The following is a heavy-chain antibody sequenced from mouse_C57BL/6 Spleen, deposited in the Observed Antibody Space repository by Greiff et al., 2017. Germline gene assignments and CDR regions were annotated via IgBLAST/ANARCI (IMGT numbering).Heavy chain of an antibody. Sequence: VQGVESGPGLVQPSQSLSITCTVSGFSLTSYGVHWVRQSPGKGLEWLGVIWSGGSTDYNAAFISRLSISKDNSKSQVFFKMNSLQADDTAIYYCARNSYGSSTWGGYFDYWGQGTTLTVSS. CDR2: IWSGGST. D-gene: IGHD1-1*01. CDR1: GFSLTSYG. J-gene: IGHJ2*01. V-gene: IGHV2-2*01. CDR3: ARNSYGSSTWGGYFDY.